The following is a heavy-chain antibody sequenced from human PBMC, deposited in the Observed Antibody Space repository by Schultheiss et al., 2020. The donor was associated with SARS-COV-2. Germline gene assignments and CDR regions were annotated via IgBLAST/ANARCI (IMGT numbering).Heavy chain of an antibody. V-gene: IGHV3-21*01. Sequence: GGSLRLSCAASGFTFSSYSMNWVRQAPGKGLEWVSSISSSSSYIYYADSVKGRFTNSRDNAKNSLYLQMNSLRAEDTAVYYCARDRDYYYYMDVWGKGTTVTVSS. CDR2: ISSSSSYI. CDR3: ARDRDYYYYMDV. J-gene: IGHJ6*03. CDR1: GFTFSSYS. D-gene: IGHD3-10*01.